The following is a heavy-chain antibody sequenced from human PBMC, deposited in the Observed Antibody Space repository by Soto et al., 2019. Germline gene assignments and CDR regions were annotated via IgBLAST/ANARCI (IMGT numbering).Heavy chain of an antibody. CDR1: GFTFGDYA. V-gene: IGHV3-49*03. D-gene: IGHD3-3*01. Sequence: QTGGSLRLSCTASGFTFGDYAMSWFRQAPGKGLEWVGFIRSKAYGGTTEYAASVKGRFTISRDDSKSIAYLQMNSLKTEDTAVYYCTRDVAMYYDFWSGYLPSPYGMDVWGQGTTVTSP. CDR3: TRDVAMYYDFWSGYLPSPYGMDV. J-gene: IGHJ6*02. CDR2: IRSKAYGGTT.